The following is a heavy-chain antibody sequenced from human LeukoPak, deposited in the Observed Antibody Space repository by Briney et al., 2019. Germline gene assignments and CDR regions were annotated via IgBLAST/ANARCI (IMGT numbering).Heavy chain of an antibody. V-gene: IGHV4-39*07. J-gene: IGHJ4*02. CDR3: ARGNYYFDY. Sequence: SETLSLTCAVSGGSIKTYNYCWAWIRQPPGKGLEWLATIYYSGNTYYNPSLNSRVVISVDTSRNHFSLKLNSVTAADTAVYYCARGNYYFDYWGQGTLVTVSS. D-gene: IGHD2/OR15-2a*01. CDR1: GGSIKTYNYC. CDR2: IYYSGNT.